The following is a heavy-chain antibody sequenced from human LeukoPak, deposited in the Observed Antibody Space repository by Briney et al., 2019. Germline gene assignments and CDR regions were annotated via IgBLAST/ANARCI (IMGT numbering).Heavy chain of an antibody. J-gene: IGHJ6*02. D-gene: IGHD3-10*01. Sequence: GGSLRLSCAASGFTFSNYSMNWVRQAPGKGLEWVSYISSSSTTIYYADSVKGRFTISRDNAKNSLYLQMDSLRAEDTAVYYCVTRGYYGSGSLCYGMDVWGQGTTVTVSS. CDR2: ISSSSTTI. CDR3: VTRGYYGSGSLCYGMDV. CDR1: GFTFSNYS. V-gene: IGHV3-48*01.